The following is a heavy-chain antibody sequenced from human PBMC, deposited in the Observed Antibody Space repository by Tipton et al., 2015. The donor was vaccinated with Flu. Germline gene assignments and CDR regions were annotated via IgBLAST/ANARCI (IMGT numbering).Heavy chain of an antibody. Sequence: TLSLTCSVSGDSIGSNYFWGWIRQPPGKGLEWIGNIHRTGSTYHNPSLKSRVTISVDTSKNQFSLKLSSVTAADTAVYYCARDADSSRWYGDAFDIWGQGTMVTVSS. CDR1: GDSIGSNYF. CDR2: IHRTGST. CDR3: ARDADSSRWYGDAFDI. J-gene: IGHJ3*02. V-gene: IGHV4-38-2*02. D-gene: IGHD6-13*01.